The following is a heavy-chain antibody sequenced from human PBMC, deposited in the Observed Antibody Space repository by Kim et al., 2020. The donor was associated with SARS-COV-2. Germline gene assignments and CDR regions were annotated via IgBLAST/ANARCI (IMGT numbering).Heavy chain of an antibody. D-gene: IGHD3-16*02. Sequence: SVKVSCKASGGTFSSYAISWVRQAPGQGLEWMGGIIPIFGTANYAQKFQGRVTITADESTSTAYMELSSLRSEDTAVYYCAVGSYDYVWGSYPQGYYGMDVWGQGTTVTVSS. CDR1: GGTFSSYA. CDR2: IIPIFGTA. J-gene: IGHJ6*02. V-gene: IGHV1-69*13. CDR3: AVGSYDYVWGSYPQGYYGMDV.